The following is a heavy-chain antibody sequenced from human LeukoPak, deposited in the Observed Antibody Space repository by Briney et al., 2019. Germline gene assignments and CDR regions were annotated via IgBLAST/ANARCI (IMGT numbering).Heavy chain of an antibody. J-gene: IGHJ4*02. D-gene: IGHD3-16*01. CDR1: GFTFSDYD. Sequence: PGGSLRLSCSASGFTFSDYDMNWVRQAPGKGLEWVSSISGLSSYTYYGESVKGRFGISRDNAKNSLYLQMNSLGAEDTATYYCGRAFPPLRTSSAGDLWGQGILVTVSS. V-gene: IGHV3-21*01. CDR2: ISGLSSYT. CDR3: GRAFPPLRTSSAGDL.